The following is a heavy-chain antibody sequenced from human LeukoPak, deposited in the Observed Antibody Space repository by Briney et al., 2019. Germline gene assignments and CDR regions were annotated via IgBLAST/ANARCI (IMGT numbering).Heavy chain of an antibody. V-gene: IGHV3-23*01. D-gene: IGHD6-19*01. J-gene: IGHJ4*02. Sequence: GGSLRLSCAASGFTFSNYGMSWVRQAPGKGLEWVSFMRGRGGTKDYLDSVKGRFTISRDNSRNTLYLQMSSLRAEDTAVYYCAKELVIFSVAGTLDYWGQGTLVTVSS. CDR2: MRGRGGTK. CDR1: GFTFSNYG. CDR3: AKELVIFSVAGTLDY.